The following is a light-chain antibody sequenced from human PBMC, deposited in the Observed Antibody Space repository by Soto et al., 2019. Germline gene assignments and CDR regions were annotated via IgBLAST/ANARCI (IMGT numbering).Light chain of an antibody. J-gene: IGLJ1*01. CDR2: EVS. V-gene: IGLV2-18*01. CDR1: STVSVGYNR. Sequence: QSALTQPPSVSGSPGQSVTISCTGTSTVSVGYNRVSWYQQPPGTAPKLMIYEVSKRPSGVPDRFSGSKSGNTASLTISGLQAADEADYYCSLYTSENADVFGTGTKGTVL. CDR3: SLYTSENADV.